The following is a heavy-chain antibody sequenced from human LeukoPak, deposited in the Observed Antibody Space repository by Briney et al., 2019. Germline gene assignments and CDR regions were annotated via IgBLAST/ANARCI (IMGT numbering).Heavy chain of an antibody. CDR1: GFTFSSYA. CDR2: ISYVGSNK. CDR3: ARDVRCSSTSCYRLHYYGMDV. J-gene: IGHJ6*02. Sequence: TGGSLRLSCAASGFTFSSYAMHWVRQAPGKGLEWVAVISYVGSNKYYADSVKGRFTISRDNSKNTLYLQMNSLRAEDTAVYYCARDVRCSSTSCYRLHYYGMDVWGQGTTVTVSS. V-gene: IGHV3-30-3*01. D-gene: IGHD2-2*01.